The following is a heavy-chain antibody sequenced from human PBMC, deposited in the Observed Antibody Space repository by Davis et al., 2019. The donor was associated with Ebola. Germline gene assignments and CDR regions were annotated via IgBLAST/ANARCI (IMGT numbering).Heavy chain of an antibody. J-gene: IGHJ6*02. V-gene: IGHV1-69*13. CDR2: IIPIFDTA. D-gene: IGHD2-8*01. Sequence: SVKVSCKASGGTFSSYAISWVRQAPGQGLEWVGGIIPIFDTASYAHNFQDRVTITADESRITAYMELSSLRSDDTAVYLCARASPPEYNVWSRNPHYHYFAMDVWGQGTTVTVSS. CDR3: ARASPPEYNVWSRNPHYHYFAMDV. CDR1: GGTFSSYA.